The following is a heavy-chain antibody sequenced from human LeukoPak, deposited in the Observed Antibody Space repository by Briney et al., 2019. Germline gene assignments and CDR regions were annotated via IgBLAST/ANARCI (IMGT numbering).Heavy chain of an antibody. Sequence: SETLSLTCTISDGSISNYYWIWIRQPPGKGLEWVGYISYSGTTKYNPSLKSRVTISLDTAENQFSLELSSVTAADTAVYCCARRGSGSYSPFDSWGQGTLVTVSS. V-gene: IGHV4-59*12. CDR2: ISYSGTT. J-gene: IGHJ4*02. D-gene: IGHD3-10*01. CDR3: ARRGSGSYSPFDS. CDR1: DGSISNYY.